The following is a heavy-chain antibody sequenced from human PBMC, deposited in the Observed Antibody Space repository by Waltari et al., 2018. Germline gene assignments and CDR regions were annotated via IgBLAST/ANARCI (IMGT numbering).Heavy chain of an antibody. V-gene: IGHV3-74*01. CDR2: INSDGSST. Sequence: EVQLVESGGGLVQPGGSLRLSCAASGFSFSSSCMHWVRQAPGKGLVWVSRINSDGSSTSYADSVKGRFTISRDNAKNTLYLQMNSLRAEDTAVYYCARGSQGGFDYWGQGTLVTVSS. J-gene: IGHJ4*02. CDR1: GFSFSSSC. CDR3: ARGSQGGFDY. D-gene: IGHD2-15*01.